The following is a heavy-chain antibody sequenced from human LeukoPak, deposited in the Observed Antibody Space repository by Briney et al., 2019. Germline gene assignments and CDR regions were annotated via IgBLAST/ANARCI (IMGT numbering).Heavy chain of an antibody. D-gene: IGHD6-19*01. V-gene: IGHV3-23*01. CDR1: GLTFSTCA. CDR2: ISASGGRT. CDR3: AKSVKSGYTSGDFDY. Sequence: GASLKLSCAASGLTFSTCAMTWVRQAPGKGLEWVSGISASGGRTYYADSVRGRFTISRDNSKNTLYLQMNSLRAEDTAVYYCAKSVKSGYTSGDFDYWGQRTLVTVSS. J-gene: IGHJ4*02.